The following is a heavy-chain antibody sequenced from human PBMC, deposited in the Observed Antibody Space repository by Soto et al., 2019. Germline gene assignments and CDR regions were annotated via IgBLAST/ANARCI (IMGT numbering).Heavy chain of an antibody. CDR2: ISGSGDST. V-gene: IGHV3-23*01. CDR1: GFTFSSYA. CDR3: ASGSCGSTSSRRDY. Sequence: PGGSLRLSCAVSGFTFSSYAMNWVRQVPGKGLTWVSGISGSGDSTYYADSVKGRFTISRDNSQNTVYLQMNSLRVEDTAVYYCASGSCGSTSSRRDYWGQAPLLPVSS. J-gene: IGHJ4*02. D-gene: IGHD2-2*03.